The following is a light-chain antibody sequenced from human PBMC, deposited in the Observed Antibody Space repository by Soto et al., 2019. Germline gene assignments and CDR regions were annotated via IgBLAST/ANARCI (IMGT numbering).Light chain of an antibody. CDR1: SSDVGGYIY. V-gene: IGLV2-14*01. CDR3: SSYTSSSTYV. Sequence: QSARTQPASVSASPGQSITISCTGTSSDVGGYIYVSWYQQHPGQAPKLIIYEVSNRPSGVSNRFSGSKSGNTASLTISGLQAEDEADYYCSSYTSSSTYVFGTGTKVTVL. J-gene: IGLJ1*01. CDR2: EVS.